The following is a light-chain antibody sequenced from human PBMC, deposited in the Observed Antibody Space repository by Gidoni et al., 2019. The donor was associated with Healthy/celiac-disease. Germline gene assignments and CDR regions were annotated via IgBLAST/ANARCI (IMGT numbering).Light chain of an antibody. J-gene: IGKJ2*01. CDR2: GAS. V-gene: IGKV3-20*01. CDR3: QQYGSSPYT. CDR1: QSVSSSY. Sequence: ASQSVSSSYLAWYQQKPGQAPRLLIYGASSRATGIPDRFSGSGSGTDFTLTISRLEPEDFAVYYCQQYGSSPYTFGQGTKLEIK.